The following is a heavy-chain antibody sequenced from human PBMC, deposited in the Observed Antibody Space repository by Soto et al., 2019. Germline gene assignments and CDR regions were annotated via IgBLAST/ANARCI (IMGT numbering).Heavy chain of an antibody. CDR1: GYSFTSYW. Sequence: PGESLKISCKGSGYSFTSYWISWVRQMPGKGLEWMGRIDPSDSYTNYSPSFQGHVTISADKSISTAYLQWSSLKASDTAMYYCASTTVTQYYYYYGMDVWGQGTTVTVSS. V-gene: IGHV5-10-1*01. D-gene: IGHD4-17*01. CDR2: IDPSDSYT. J-gene: IGHJ6*02. CDR3: ASTTVTQYYYYYGMDV.